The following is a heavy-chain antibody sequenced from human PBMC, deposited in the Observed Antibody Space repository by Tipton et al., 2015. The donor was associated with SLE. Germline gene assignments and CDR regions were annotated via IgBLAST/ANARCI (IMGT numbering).Heavy chain of an antibody. V-gene: IGHV3-64*02. CDR1: GFTFNTYP. CDR3: ASGRAATY. CDR2: ITGAGGST. Sequence: SLRLSCAASGFTFNTYPMHWVRQAPGKGLEYVSAITGAGGSTYYGDPVRGRFTISRDNSKNTVYLQVGSLRVEDTAVYYCASGRAATYWGQGTLVIVSS. J-gene: IGHJ4*02. D-gene: IGHD2-15*01.